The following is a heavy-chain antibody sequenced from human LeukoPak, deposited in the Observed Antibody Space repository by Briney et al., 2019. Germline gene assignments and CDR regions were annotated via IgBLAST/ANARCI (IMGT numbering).Heavy chain of an antibody. CDR1: GGSFSGYY. V-gene: IGHV4-34*01. J-gene: IGHJ4*02. CDR2: INHSGST. Sequence: SETLSLTCAVYGGSFSGYYWSWIRQPPGKGLEWIGEINHSGSTNYNPSLKSRVTISVDTSKNQFSLKLNSVTAADTAVYYCARDLVAFDYWGQGALVIVSS. D-gene: IGHD2-15*01. CDR3: ARDLVAFDY.